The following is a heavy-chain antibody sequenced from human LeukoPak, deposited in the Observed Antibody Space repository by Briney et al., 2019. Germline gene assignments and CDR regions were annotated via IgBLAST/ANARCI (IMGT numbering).Heavy chain of an antibody. V-gene: IGHV4-31*03. CDR1: GGSISSGGYY. CDR2: IYYSGST. D-gene: IGHD6-13*01. CDR3: AKDASRHGSSTWFYFDR. J-gene: IGHJ4*02. Sequence: PSETLSLTCTVSGGSISSGGYYWSWIRQHPGKGLEWIGYIYYSGSTYYNPSLKSRVTISVDTSKNQFSLKLSSVTAADTALYYCAKDASRHGSSTWFYFDRWGQGILVSVSS.